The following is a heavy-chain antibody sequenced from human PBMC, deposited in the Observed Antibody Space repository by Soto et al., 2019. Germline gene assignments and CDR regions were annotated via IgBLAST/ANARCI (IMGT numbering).Heavy chain of an antibody. CDR3: AREASGSYEGGDAFDI. V-gene: IGHV1-2*04. CDR2: INPNSGGT. J-gene: IGHJ3*02. Sequence: ASVKVSCKASGYTFTAYYMHWVRQAPGQGLEWMGWINPNSGGTNYVQKFQGWVTMTRDTSISTAYMELSRLRSDDTAVYYCAREASGSYEGGDAFDIWGQGTMVTV. D-gene: IGHD3-10*01. CDR1: GYTFTAYY.